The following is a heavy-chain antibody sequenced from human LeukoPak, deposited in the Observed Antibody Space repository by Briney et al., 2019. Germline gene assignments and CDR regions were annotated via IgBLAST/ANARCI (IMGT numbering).Heavy chain of an antibody. Sequence: GGSLRLSCAASGFTFSSYWMSWVRQAPGKGLEWVSAISGSGGSTYYADSVKGRFTISRDNSKNTLYLQMNSLRAEDTAVYYCAKGFCSGGSCYLIGYFQHWGQGTLVTVSS. CDR3: AKGFCSGGSCYLIGYFQH. J-gene: IGHJ1*01. CDR2: ISGSGGST. CDR1: GFTFSSYW. V-gene: IGHV3-23*01. D-gene: IGHD2-15*01.